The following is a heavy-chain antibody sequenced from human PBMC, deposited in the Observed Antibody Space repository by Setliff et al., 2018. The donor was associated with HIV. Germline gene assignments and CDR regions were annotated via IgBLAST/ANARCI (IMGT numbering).Heavy chain of an antibody. V-gene: IGHV3-48*03. Sequence: QPGGSLRLSCAASGFAFSSHQMSWVRQAPGKGLEWVSYISSSCSTIYYADSVKGRFTISRDNAKNSLYLQMHSLRAEDTAIYYCAKMTPSYYFYIDAWGNGTTVTVSS. D-gene: IGHD2-15*01. J-gene: IGHJ6*03. CDR2: ISSSCSTI. CDR1: GFAFSSHQ. CDR3: AKMTPSYYFYIDA.